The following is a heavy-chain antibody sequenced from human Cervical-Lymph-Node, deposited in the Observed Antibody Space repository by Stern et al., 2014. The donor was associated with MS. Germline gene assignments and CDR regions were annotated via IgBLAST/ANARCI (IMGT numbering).Heavy chain of an antibody. CDR2: INTNSGDT. Sequence: VQLVQSGVEVKKPGASVKVSCKASGYSFTTFGISWVRQAPGQGLEWMGWINTNSGDTNYAQNFQGRVTMTTDTSTGTVYMELSSLRSDDTAVYYCARGWELTPWGQGTLVTVSS. CDR3: ARGWELTP. V-gene: IGHV1-18*01. J-gene: IGHJ4*02. D-gene: IGHD1-26*01. CDR1: GYSFTTFG.